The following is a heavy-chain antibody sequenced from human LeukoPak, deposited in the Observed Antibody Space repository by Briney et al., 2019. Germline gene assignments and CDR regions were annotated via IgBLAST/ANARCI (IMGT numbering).Heavy chain of an antibody. CDR3: ARASYCSDGSCYSDY. V-gene: IGHV1-18*01. J-gene: IGHJ4*02. Sequence: SVKVSCKASGYTFTSYSISWVRQAPGQGLEWMGWISAYNGNTIYAQKVKGRVTMTTDTSTSTAYMELRSLKSDDTAVYYCARASYCSDGSCYSDYWGQGTLVTVSS. CDR2: ISAYNGNT. D-gene: IGHD2-15*01. CDR1: GYTFTSYS.